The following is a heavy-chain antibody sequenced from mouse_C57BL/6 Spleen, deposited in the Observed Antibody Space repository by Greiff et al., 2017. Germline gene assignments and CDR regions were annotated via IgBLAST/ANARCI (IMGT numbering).Heavy chain of an antibody. CDR1: GYTFTSYW. J-gene: IGHJ3*01. Sequence: QVQLQQPGAELVKPGASVKLSCKASGYTFTSYWMQWVKQRPGQGLEWIGEIYPSDSYTNYNQKFKGKATLTVDTSSSTAYMQRSSLTSEDSAVYYCARKDAWFAYWGQGTLGTVSA. V-gene: IGHV1-50*01. CDR3: ARKDAWFAY. CDR2: IYPSDSYT.